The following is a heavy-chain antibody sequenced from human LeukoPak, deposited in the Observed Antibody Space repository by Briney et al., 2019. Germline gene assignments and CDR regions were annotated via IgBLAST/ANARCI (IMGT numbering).Heavy chain of an antibody. Sequence: GGSLRLSCAASGFTFSTFWMHWVRQTPGKGLVWVSRISNDGSTTHYADSVKGRFTISRDNSRNTVYLQMNSLRAEDTAVYYCANDLGWIQLNLGRGQGTLVTVSS. CDR1: GFTFSTFW. D-gene: IGHD5-18*01. J-gene: IGHJ4*02. CDR3: ANDLGWIQLNLG. V-gene: IGHV3-74*01. CDR2: ISNDGSTT.